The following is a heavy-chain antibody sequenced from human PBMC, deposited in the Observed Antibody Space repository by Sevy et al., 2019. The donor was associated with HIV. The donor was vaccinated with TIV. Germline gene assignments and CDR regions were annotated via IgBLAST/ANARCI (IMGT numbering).Heavy chain of an antibody. J-gene: IGHJ5*02. CDR3: ARVDPAFGWFRIRARRTNNWFDP. D-gene: IGHD3-9*01. CDR2: INSDGSST. CDR1: GFTFSSYW. Sequence: GGSLRLSCAASGFTFSSYWMHWVRQAPGKGLVWVSRINSDGSSTSYADSVKGRFTISRDNAKNTLYLQMNSRRAEETAVYYCARVDPAFGWFRIRARRTNNWFDPWGQGTLVTVSS. V-gene: IGHV3-74*01.